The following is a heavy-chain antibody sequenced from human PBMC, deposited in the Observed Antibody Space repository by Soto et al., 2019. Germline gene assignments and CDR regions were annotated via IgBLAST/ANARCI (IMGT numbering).Heavy chain of an antibody. CDR2: ISAYNGNT. J-gene: IGHJ6*03. CDR3: ARLDSRYYYYYMAV. Sequence: GASVKVSCKASGYTFTSYGISWGRQAPGQGLEWMGWISAYNGNTNYAQKLQGRVTMTTDTSTSTAYMELRSLRSDDTAVYYCARLDSRYYYYYMAVWGKGTTVTVSS. V-gene: IGHV1-18*01. D-gene: IGHD6-13*01. CDR1: GYTFTSYG.